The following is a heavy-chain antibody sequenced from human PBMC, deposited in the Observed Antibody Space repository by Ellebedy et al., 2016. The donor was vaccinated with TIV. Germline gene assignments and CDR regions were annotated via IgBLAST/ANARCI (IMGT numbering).Heavy chain of an antibody. CDR3: ARDSYGDYVESVAENYYYYGMDV. D-gene: IGHD4-17*01. CDR1: GGSISSSSYY. Sequence: SETLSLXXTVSGGSISSSSYYWGWIRQPPGKGLEWIGSVYYSGSTYYNPSLKSRVTISVDTSKNQFSLNLSSVTAADTALYYCARDSYGDYVESVAENYYYYGMDVWGQGTTVTVSS. J-gene: IGHJ6*02. V-gene: IGHV4-39*07. CDR2: VYYSGST.